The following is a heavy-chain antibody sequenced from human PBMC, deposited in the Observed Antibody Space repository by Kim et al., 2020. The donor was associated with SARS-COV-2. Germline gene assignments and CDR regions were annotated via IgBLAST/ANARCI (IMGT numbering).Heavy chain of an antibody. V-gene: IGHV3-7*03. CDR3: ARDLSRQWDGFIDY. D-gene: IGHD1-26*01. CDR1: GFTFSSYW. J-gene: IGHJ4*02. CDR2: IKQDAGEK. Sequence: GGSLRLSCAASGFTFSSYWMSWVRQAPGKGLEWVANIKQDAGEKYYVDSVKGRFTISRDNAKNSLFLQMNCLRVEDTAVYYCARDLSRQWDGFIDYWGQGTLVTVSS.